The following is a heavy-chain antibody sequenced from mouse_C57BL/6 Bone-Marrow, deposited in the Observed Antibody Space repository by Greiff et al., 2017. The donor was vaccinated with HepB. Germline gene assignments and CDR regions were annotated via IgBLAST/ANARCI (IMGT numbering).Heavy chain of an antibody. CDR3: AREGLTGIAY. CDR1: GFTFSSYA. J-gene: IGHJ3*01. CDR2: ISDGGSYT. V-gene: IGHV5-4*01. Sequence: EVHLVESGGGLVKPGGSLKLSCAASGFTFSSYAMSWVRQTPEKRLEWVATISDGGSYTYYPDNVKGRFTISRDNAKNNLYLQMSHLKSEDTAMYYCAREGLTGIAYWGQGTLVTVSA. D-gene: IGHD4-1*01.